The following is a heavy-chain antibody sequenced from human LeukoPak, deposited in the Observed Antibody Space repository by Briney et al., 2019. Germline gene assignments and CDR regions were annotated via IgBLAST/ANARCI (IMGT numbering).Heavy chain of an antibody. D-gene: IGHD3-16*01. CDR2: ISYDGSNK. J-gene: IGHJ4*02. CDR3: VRDYVGLGIDY. CDR1: GFTFNSYG. Sequence: GRSLRLSCAASGFTFNSYGMHWVRQAPGKGLEWVAVISYDGSNKYYANSVKGRFAISRDNSKNTLYLQMNSLRTDDTAVYYCVRDYVGLGIDYWGQGTLVTVSS. V-gene: IGHV3-30*03.